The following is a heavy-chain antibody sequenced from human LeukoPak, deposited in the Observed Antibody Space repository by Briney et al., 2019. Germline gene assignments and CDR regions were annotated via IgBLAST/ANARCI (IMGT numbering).Heavy chain of an antibody. Sequence: PGGSLRLSCAASGFTFSSHGMHWVRQAPGKGVEWVAFIQNDGNEKYYAGSVKGRYTISRDNSKNKLYLQMNSLRTEDTADYYCAKRGTVTSNFEYWGQGTLVTVSS. CDR3: AKRGTVTSNFEY. CDR1: GFTFSSHG. V-gene: IGHV3-30*02. J-gene: IGHJ4*02. CDR2: IQNDGNEK. D-gene: IGHD4-17*01.